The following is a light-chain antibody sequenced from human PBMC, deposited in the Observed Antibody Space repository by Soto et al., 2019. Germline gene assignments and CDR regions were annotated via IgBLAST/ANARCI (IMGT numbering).Light chain of an antibody. J-gene: IGKJ2*01. V-gene: IGKV3-20*01. CDR2: DAS. CDR1: QSVAGRY. Sequence: EIVLTQSPGTLSLSPGERATLSCRASQSVAGRYLAWYQQKPGQAPRLLIYDASSRATGIPDRFSGGGFATDFTLTISRLEPEDFAVYYCQQYGSSLPDTFGQGTKLEIK. CDR3: QQYGSSLPDT.